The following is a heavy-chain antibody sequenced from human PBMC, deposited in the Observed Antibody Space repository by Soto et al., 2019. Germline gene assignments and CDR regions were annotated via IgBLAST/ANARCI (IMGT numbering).Heavy chain of an antibody. CDR2: TYYRSNWYT. J-gene: IGHJ5*01. CDR3: ARLIGNSWLDS. CDR1: GDSVSTNSAT. V-gene: IGHV6-1*01. Sequence: PSQTLSLTCAISGDSVSTNSATCDWIRQSPSRGLEWLGRTYYRSNWYTDYAVSVKGRITISPDTSNNQLSLQLNSVTPDDTAVYYCARLIGNSWLDSWGQGTLVTVSS. D-gene: IGHD2-8*01.